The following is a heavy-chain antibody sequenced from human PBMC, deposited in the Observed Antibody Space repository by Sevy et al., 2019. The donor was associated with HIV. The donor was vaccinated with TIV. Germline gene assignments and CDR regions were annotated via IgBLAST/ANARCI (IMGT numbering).Heavy chain of an antibody. CDR1: GFTFSSYE. Sequence: GGSLRLSCAASGFTFSSYEMNWVRQAPGKGLEWVSYISSSGSTIYYADSVKGRFTISRDNAKNSLYLQMNSLRAEDMAVYYCARAKVTRDNWNYVIYYYGMDVWGQGTTVTVSS. CDR3: ARAKVTRDNWNYVIYYYGMDV. CDR2: ISSSGSTI. V-gene: IGHV3-48*03. J-gene: IGHJ6*02. D-gene: IGHD1-7*01.